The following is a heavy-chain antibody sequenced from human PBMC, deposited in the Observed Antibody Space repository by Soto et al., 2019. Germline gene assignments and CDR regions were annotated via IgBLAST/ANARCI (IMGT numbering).Heavy chain of an antibody. J-gene: IGHJ3*02. Sequence: EVQLVQSGAEVKKPGESLKISCKGSGYSFTSYWIGWVRQMPGKGLEWMGIIYPGDSDTRYSPSFQGQVTISADKSISTADLQWRSLKASDTAMYYCASQEMATKNVDAFDIWGQGTMVTVSS. D-gene: IGHD5-12*01. V-gene: IGHV5-51*01. CDR2: IYPGDSDT. CDR3: ASQEMATKNVDAFDI. CDR1: GYSFTSYW.